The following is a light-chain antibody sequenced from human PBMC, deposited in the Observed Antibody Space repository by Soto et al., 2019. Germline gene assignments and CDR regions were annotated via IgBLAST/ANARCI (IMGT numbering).Light chain of an antibody. CDR2: DAS. Sequence: DIVLTQSPAILSLSPGERATLSCRASQSVSSYLAWYQQKPGQAPRLLIYDASNRATGIPARFSGSGSGTDFTLTISSLEPEDFAVYYCQQRSNWPSTLGQGTRLEIK. CDR1: QSVSSY. J-gene: IGKJ5*01. V-gene: IGKV3-11*01. CDR3: QQRSNWPST.